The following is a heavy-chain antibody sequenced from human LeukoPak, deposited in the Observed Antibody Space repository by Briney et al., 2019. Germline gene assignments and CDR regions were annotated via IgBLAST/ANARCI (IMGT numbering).Heavy chain of an antibody. CDR1: GYTLTELS. CDR2: FDPEDGET. D-gene: IGHD6-19*01. V-gene: IGHV1-24*01. CDR3: AASSGWYLGAFDI. Sequence: ASVTVSFKVSGYTLTELSMHWVRQAPGKGLEWMGGFDPEDGETIYAQKFQGRVTMTEDTSTDTAYMELSSLRSEDTAVYYCAASSGWYLGAFDIWGQGTMVTVSS. J-gene: IGHJ3*02.